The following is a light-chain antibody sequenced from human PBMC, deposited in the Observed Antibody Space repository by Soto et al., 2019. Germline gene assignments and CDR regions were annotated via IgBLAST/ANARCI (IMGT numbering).Light chain of an antibody. Sequence: DVQMTQSPSSLSASVGDRVTITCRAGQDINIYLAWYQQKPGKVPKLLIDAASTLQTGVPSRFRGSGSGTDFTLTISSLQPEDAATYYCQKYYRAPLAFGGGTKVEIK. CDR3: QKYYRAPLA. J-gene: IGKJ4*01. CDR2: AAS. CDR1: QDINIY. V-gene: IGKV1-27*01.